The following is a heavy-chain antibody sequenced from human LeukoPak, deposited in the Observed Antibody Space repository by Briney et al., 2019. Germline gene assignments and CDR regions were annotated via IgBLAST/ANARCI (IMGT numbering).Heavy chain of an antibody. CDR1: GFTFSSYA. J-gene: IGHJ4*02. CDR3: AKDLRGHYDFWSGYFHY. Sequence: PGGSLRLSCAASGFTFSSYAMTWVRQAPGKGLEWVSSISDSGGRTYYADSVKGRCTISRDNSKNTLYLQMNSLRAEDTAVYYCAKDLRGHYDFWSGYFHYWGQGTLVTVSS. V-gene: IGHV3-23*01. D-gene: IGHD3-3*01. CDR2: ISDSGGRT.